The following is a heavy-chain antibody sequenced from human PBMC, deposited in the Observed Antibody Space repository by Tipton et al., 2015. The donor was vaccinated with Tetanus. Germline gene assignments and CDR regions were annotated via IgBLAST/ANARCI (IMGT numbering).Heavy chain of an antibody. CDR3: ARGMGAYLN. CDR2: IYSTGAT. V-gene: IGHV4-59*01. J-gene: IGHJ4*02. D-gene: IGHD1-26*01. Sequence: TLSLTCSVSGGSMGTNHWVWIRQAPGKRLGSIGYIYSTGATKYNPSLESRVRISIDTSKSQFSMRLSSVTVADTAVYYCARGMGAYLNWGQGTLVTVS. CDR1: GGSMGTNH.